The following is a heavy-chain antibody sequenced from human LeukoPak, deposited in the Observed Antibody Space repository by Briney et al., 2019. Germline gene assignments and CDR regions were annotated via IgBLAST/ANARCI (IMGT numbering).Heavy chain of an antibody. Sequence: GGSLRLSCAASGFTFSSYGMHWVRQAPGKGLEWVAFIQYDGSNKYYADSVKGRFTISRDNSKNTLYLQMNSLRPEDTAEYYCAKPLDSSGYVLDFWGQGTLVTVSS. D-gene: IGHD3-22*01. CDR3: AKPLDSSGYVLDF. CDR2: IQYDGSNK. V-gene: IGHV3-30*02. J-gene: IGHJ4*02. CDR1: GFTFSSYG.